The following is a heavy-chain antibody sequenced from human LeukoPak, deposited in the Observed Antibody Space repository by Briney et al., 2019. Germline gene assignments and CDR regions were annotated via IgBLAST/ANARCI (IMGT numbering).Heavy chain of an antibody. D-gene: IGHD2-21*01. CDR2: IRGKSAGGTT. J-gene: IGHJ4*02. CDR3: TRGVWN. Sequence: PGGSLRLSCAASGFSFDDAWMNWVRQAPGKGLEWVGIIRGKSAGGTTDYGARVKGRFSISRDDSKDMVFLQMNSLKTDDTGVYYCTRGVWNWGRGTLVTVSS. V-gene: IGHV3-15*01. CDR1: GFSFDDAW.